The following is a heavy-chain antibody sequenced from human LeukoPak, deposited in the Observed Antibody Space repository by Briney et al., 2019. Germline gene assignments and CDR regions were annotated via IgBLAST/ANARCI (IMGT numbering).Heavy chain of an antibody. CDR1: GFPFTSYG. D-gene: IGHD2-2*01. CDR2: ISSYNGNT. CDR3: ARVGRFSSTWPPEGDDAFDI. J-gene: IGHJ3*02. Sequence: GASVKVSCKASGFPFTSYGITWVRQAPGKGLEWMGWISSYNGNTNYLQKFQGRLTMTTDTSTGTGYMDLRSLRPDDTAVYYCARVGRFSSTWPPEGDDAFDIWGQGTMVTVSS. V-gene: IGHV1-18*01.